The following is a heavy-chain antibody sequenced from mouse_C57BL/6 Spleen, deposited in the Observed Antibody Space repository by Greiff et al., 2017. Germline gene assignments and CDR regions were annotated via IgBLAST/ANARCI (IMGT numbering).Heavy chain of an antibody. CDR1: GFTFSSYA. Sequence: EVQVVESGGGLVKPGGSLKLSCAASGFTFSSYAMSWVRQTPEKRLEWVATISDGGSYTYYPDNVKGRFTISRDNAKNNLYLQMSHLKSEDTAMYYCARDPFDGYYVDYYAMDYWGQGTSVTVSS. CDR2: ISDGGSYT. J-gene: IGHJ4*01. V-gene: IGHV5-4*01. D-gene: IGHD2-3*01. CDR3: ARDPFDGYYVDYYAMDY.